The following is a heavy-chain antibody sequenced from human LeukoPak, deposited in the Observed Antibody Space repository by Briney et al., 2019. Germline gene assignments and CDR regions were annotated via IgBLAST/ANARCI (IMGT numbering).Heavy chain of an antibody. V-gene: IGHV3-23*01. CDR2: ISGSGGTT. CDR3: AKVRGYSGYDPLDY. Sequence: PGRSLRLSCAASAFTFSSDAMSWVRHAPGKWLGWVSAISGSGGTTNYADSVKGRFTISRDNSKNTLYLQMNSLRAEDTAVYYCAKVRGYSGYDPLDYWGQGTLVTVSS. D-gene: IGHD5-12*01. J-gene: IGHJ4*02. CDR1: AFTFSSDA.